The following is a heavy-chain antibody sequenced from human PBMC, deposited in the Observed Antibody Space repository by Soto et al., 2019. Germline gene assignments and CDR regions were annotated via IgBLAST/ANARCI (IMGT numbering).Heavy chain of an antibody. CDR2: IGVGGTT. Sequence: EVQLLESGGDLAQPGGSLRLSCTASSFTFNTYIMSWVRQAPGKGLEWVSVIGVGGTTYYADSVKGRFTISRDNSKNTLYLQMNSLRAEDTAIYYCAKDSPSSDYYRGPFDIWGQGTVVTVS. D-gene: IGHD4-17*01. V-gene: IGHV3-23*01. CDR3: AKDSPSSDYYRGPFDI. CDR1: SFTFNTYI. J-gene: IGHJ3*02.